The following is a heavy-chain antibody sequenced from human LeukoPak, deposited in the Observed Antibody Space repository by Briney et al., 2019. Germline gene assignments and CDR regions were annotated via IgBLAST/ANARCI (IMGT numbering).Heavy chain of an antibody. J-gene: IGHJ6*03. CDR3: ARGRDYDSSGYYRDYYYYMDV. D-gene: IGHD3-22*01. V-gene: IGHV4-59*08. CDR1: GGSISSYY. Sequence: SETLSLTCTVSGGSISSYYWSWIRQPPGKGLEWIGYIYYSGSTNYNPSLKSRVTITLDMSKNQVSLKLRSVTPADTAVYYCARGRDYDSSGYYRDYYYYMDVWGKGTTVTVSS. CDR2: IYYSGST.